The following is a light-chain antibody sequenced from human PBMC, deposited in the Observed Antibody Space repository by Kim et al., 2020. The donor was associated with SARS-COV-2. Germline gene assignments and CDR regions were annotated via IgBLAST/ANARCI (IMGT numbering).Light chain of an antibody. V-gene: IGLV1-44*01. CDR2: SDK. CDR3: AAWDDSLNGRV. J-gene: IGLJ3*02. Sequence: GQRVTISCSGSSSNIGTKTVNWNRQGPGTAPKLLIYSDKRRPSGVPDRFSGSKSGTSASLAISGLQSEDEADYYCAAWDDSLNGRVFGGGTQLTVL. CDR1: SSNIGTKT.